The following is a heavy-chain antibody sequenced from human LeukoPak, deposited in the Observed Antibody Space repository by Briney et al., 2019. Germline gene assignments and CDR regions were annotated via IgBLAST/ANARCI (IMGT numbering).Heavy chain of an antibody. D-gene: IGHD6-25*01. CDR3: ARWAATGALEYNWFDP. V-gene: IGHV4-34*01. CDR2: VNHSGST. Sequence: SETLPLTCAVYGGSFSGYYWSWIRQPPEKGLEWIGEVNHSGSTNYNPSLKSRVTISVDTSKNQFSLKLSSVTAADTAVYYCARWAATGALEYNWFDPWGQGTLVTVSS. CDR1: GGSFSGYY. J-gene: IGHJ5*02.